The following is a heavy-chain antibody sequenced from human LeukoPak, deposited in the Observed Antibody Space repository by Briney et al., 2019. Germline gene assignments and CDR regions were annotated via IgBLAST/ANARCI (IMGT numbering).Heavy chain of an antibody. J-gene: IGHJ3*02. Sequence: SETLSLTCTVSGGSLSSYYWSWIRQPAGEGLEWIGRISPSGTTNYNPSLKSRVTMSLDTSKSHISLKLTSLTAADTAVYYCARVQLPDITGAFDIWGKGTMVTVSS. V-gene: IGHV4-4*07. CDR1: GGSLSSYY. D-gene: IGHD3-3*01. CDR3: ARVQLPDITGAFDI. CDR2: ISPSGTT.